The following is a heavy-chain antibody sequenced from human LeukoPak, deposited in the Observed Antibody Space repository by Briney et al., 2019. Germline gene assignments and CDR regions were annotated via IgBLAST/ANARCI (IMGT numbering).Heavy chain of an antibody. V-gene: IGHV4-59*12. CDR3: ARATDPDDP. J-gene: IGHJ5*02. CDR2: IYYSGST. Sequence: SETLSLTCTVSGGSISSNYWSWIRQPPGKGLEWIGYIYYSGSTNYNPSLKSRVTISVDTSKNQFSLKLSSVTAADTAVYHCARATDPDDPWGQGTLVTVSS. CDR1: GGSISSNY.